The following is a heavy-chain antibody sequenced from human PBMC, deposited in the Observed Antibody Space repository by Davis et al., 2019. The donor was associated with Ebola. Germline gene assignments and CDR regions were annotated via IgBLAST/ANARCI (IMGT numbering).Heavy chain of an antibody. V-gene: IGHV3-33*01. J-gene: IGHJ4*02. CDR3: AREWGGRFGQFGYLDY. D-gene: IGHD3-16*01. CDR2: IWNDGTKQ. Sequence: GESLKISCAASGFIFRMYGMHWVRQAPGKGLEWVAVIWNDGTKQFYADSVKGRFTISRDSSNSTLYLQMNSRRVDDTAVYYCAREWGGRFGQFGYLDYWGQGALLTVSS. CDR1: GFIFRMYG.